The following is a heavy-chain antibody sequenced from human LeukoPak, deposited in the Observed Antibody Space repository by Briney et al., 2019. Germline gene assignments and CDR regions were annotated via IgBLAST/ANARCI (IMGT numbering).Heavy chain of an antibody. J-gene: IGHJ4*02. Sequence: ASVKVSCKASGYTFTGYYMHWVRQAPGQGLEWMGWINPNSGGTNYAQKFQGRVTMTRDTSISTAYMELSRLRSDDTAVYYCARDPPTIRYSGYDSDPLDYWGQGTLVTVSS. CDR2: INPNSGGT. CDR1: GYTFTGYY. CDR3: ARDPPTIRYSGYDSDPLDY. D-gene: IGHD5-12*01. V-gene: IGHV1-2*02.